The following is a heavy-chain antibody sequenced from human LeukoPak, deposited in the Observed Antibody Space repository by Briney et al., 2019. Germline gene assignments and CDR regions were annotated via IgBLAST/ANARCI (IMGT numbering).Heavy chain of an antibody. Sequence: ASVKVSCKASGYTFTGYYMHWVRQAPGQGLEWMGWINPNSGGTNYAQKFQGRVTMTRDTSISTAYMELSRLRSDDTAVYYCARWSEWMDQLGRRGFDYWGQGTLVTVSS. J-gene: IGHJ4*02. D-gene: IGHD2-2*01. CDR1: GYTFTGYY. CDR2: INPNSGGT. V-gene: IGHV1-2*02. CDR3: ARWSEWMDQLGRRGFDY.